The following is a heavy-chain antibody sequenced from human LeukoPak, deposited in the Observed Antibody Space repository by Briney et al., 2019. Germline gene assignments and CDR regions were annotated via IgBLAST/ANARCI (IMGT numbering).Heavy chain of an antibody. CDR2: ISNSGTTM. J-gene: IGHJ4*02. V-gene: IGHV3-11*01. Sequence: PGGSLRLSCAASGFTFGDYYMNWIRQAPGKGLEWLSYISNSGTTMYYADSVRGRFTISRDNNRNSLYLQMHSLRAEDTAVYYCARDGGSGWSHDFWGPGTLVTVSS. CDR3: ARDGGSGWSHDF. CDR1: GFTFGDYY. D-gene: IGHD6-19*01.